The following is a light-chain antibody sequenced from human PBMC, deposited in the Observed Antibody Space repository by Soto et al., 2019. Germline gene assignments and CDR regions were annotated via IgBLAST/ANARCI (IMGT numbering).Light chain of an antibody. J-gene: IGKJ4*01. V-gene: IGKV3-20*01. CDR2: GAS. Sequence: EFVLTQSPGKLSLSPGERATLSCRASQSISSSFLAWYQQKPGQAPRLLIYGASSRGTGIPDRLSGSGSGTDFPLTISRLEPEDFAVYYCQQYGSSPPLTFGGGTKVEIK. CDR3: QQYGSSPPLT. CDR1: QSISSSF.